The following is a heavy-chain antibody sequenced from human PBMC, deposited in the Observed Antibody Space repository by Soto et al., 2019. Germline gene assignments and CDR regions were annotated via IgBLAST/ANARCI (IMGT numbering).Heavy chain of an antibody. CDR2: IYPGDANT. CDR1: GYSFTSYW. J-gene: IGHJ5*02. CDR3: ARHGPRVAAAPFNWFDP. D-gene: IGHD2-15*01. V-gene: IGHV5-51*01. Sequence: GESLKISCKGSGYSFTSYWICWVRQMPGKGLEWMGIIYPGDANTRYSPSIQRQVTISAVKSISTAYLQWSSLKASDTAMYYCARHGPRVAAAPFNWFDPWGQGTLVTVSS.